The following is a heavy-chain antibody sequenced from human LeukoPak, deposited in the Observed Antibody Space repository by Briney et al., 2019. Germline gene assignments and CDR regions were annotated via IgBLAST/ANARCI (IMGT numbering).Heavy chain of an antibody. CDR2: ISGSGGST. Sequence: GGSLRLSCAASGFTFSSYAMSWVRQAPGKGLKWVSAISGSGGSTYYADSVKGRFTISRNNSKNTLYLQMNSLRAEDTAVYYCAKVPPGYCSSTSCFGYYFDYWGQGTLVTVSS. D-gene: IGHD2-2*01. CDR3: AKVPPGYCSSTSCFGYYFDY. J-gene: IGHJ4*02. CDR1: GFTFSSYA. V-gene: IGHV3-23*01.